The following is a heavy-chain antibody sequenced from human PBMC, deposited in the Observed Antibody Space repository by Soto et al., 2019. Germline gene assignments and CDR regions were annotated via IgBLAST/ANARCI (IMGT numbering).Heavy chain of an antibody. J-gene: IGHJ4*02. CDR2: IYYNVNT. CDR1: GGSISSYD. CDR3: GRHETLPGDYDY. Sequence: PSETLSLTCTVSGGSISSYDWSWIRQHPGKGLEWIGYIYYNVNTNYNPSLKSRVTISVDTSKNQFSLKLSSVTAADTAVYYCGRHETLPGDYDYWGQGTLVTVSS. V-gene: IGHV4-59*08. D-gene: IGHD4-17*01.